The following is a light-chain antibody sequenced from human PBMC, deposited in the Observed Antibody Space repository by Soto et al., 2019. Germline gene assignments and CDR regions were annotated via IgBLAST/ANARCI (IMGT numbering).Light chain of an antibody. V-gene: IGKV3-11*01. J-gene: IGKJ3*01. CDR3: QQRSSWPAT. CDR2: DAS. Sequence: EILLAQSPATLSLSPGERATLSCRASQSVNNFLAWYQQKPGQAPRLLIFDASYWASGIPGRFSGSGSGTDFTLTISSLEPEDFAVSYCQQRSSWPATFGPGTKVEIK. CDR1: QSVNNF.